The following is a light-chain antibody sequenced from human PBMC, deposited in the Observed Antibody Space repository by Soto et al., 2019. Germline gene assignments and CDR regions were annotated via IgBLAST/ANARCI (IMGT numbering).Light chain of an antibody. Sequence: QSVLTQPPSASGTPGQRVTISCSGSSSNIGSNYVYWYQQLPGTAPKLLIYRNNQRPSGVPDRFSGSKSGTSASLAISGLRSEDEADYYCAAWDDSLNYVFGTGTKLTVL. CDR1: SSNIGSNY. V-gene: IGLV1-47*01. CDR3: AAWDDSLNYV. CDR2: RNN. J-gene: IGLJ1*01.